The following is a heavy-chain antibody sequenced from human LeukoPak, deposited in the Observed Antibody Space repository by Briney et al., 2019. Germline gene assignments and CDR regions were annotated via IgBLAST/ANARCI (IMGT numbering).Heavy chain of an antibody. CDR1: GGSFSGYY. J-gene: IGHJ4*02. CDR2: INHFGRT. Sequence: SETLSLPCAVYGGSFSGYYWNWIRQPLGKGLEWIGEINHFGRTKYNPSLKSRVTISGDTSKNQFSLKINSLTAADTAVYYCARSYRAHQTFYSSHFFDYWGQGTLVTVSS. V-gene: IGHV4-34*01. CDR3: ARSYRAHQTFYSSHFFDY. D-gene: IGHD5-18*01.